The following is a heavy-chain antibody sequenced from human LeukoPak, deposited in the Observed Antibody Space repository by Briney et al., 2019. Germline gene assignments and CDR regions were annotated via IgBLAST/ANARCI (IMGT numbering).Heavy chain of an antibody. CDR3: ASGAGWLIDY. D-gene: IGHD6-19*01. J-gene: IGHJ4*02. CDR1: GGHIDSVY. Sequence: SETLSLTCSVSGGHIDSVYWNWIRQPPGKGLEWIGYIDNSGSTKYNPSLQSRITMSRDTSKKQFSLKLTSLTAADTAMYYCASGAGWLIDYWGQGTLVSVSS. CDR2: IDNSGST. V-gene: IGHV4-4*08.